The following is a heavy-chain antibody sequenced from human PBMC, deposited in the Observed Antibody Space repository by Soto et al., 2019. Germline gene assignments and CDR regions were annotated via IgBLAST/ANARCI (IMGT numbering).Heavy chain of an antibody. CDR2: IWYDGSNK. D-gene: IGHD4-4*01. Sequence: GGSLRLSCAASGFTFSSYGMHWVRQAPGKGLEWVAVIWYDGSNKYYADSVKGRFTISRDNSKNTLYLQMNSLRAEDTAVYYCARIGSLDYSNYGPLDYWGQGTLVTVSS. CDR3: ARIGSLDYSNYGPLDY. J-gene: IGHJ4*02. V-gene: IGHV3-33*01. CDR1: GFTFSSYG.